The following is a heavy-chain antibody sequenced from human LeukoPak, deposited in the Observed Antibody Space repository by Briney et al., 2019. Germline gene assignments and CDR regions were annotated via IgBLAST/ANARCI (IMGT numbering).Heavy chain of an antibody. CDR3: ARDKAFGNWAMDV. V-gene: IGHV4-30-4*08. CDR2: IYYSGST. J-gene: IGHJ6*02. Sequence: KPSETLSLTCTVSGGSISSGDYYWSWIRQPPGKGLEWIGYIYYSGSTYYNPSLKSRVTISVDTSKSQFSLKLNSVTAADTAVYYCARDKAFGNWAMDVWGQGTRVTVSS. D-gene: IGHD7-27*01. CDR1: GGSISSGDYY.